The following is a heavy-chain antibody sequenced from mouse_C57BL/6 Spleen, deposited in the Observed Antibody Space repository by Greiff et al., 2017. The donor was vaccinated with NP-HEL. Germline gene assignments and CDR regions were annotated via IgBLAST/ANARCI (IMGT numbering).Heavy chain of an antibody. CDR3: AMGYYYGSSYGYFDV. CDR2: IHPNSGST. D-gene: IGHD1-1*01. J-gene: IGHJ1*03. CDR1: GYTFTSYW. Sequence: VQLQQPGAELVKPGASVKLSCKASGYTFTSYWMHWVKQRPGQGLEWIGMIHPNSGSTNYNEKFKSKATLTVDKSSSTAYMQLSSLTSEDSAVYYCAMGYYYGSSYGYFDVWGTGTTVTVSS. V-gene: IGHV1-64*01.